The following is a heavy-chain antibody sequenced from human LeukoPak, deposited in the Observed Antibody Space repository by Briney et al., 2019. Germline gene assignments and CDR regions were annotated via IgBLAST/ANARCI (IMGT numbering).Heavy chain of an antibody. CDR3: ARGGGFEVATRDFDY. J-gene: IGHJ4*02. CDR1: GGSISSYY. Sequence: SETLSLTCTVSGGSISSYYWSWIRQPAGKGLEWIGRIYTSGSTNYNPSLKSRVTISVDTSKNQFSLKLSSVTAADTAVYYCARGGGFEVATRDFDYWGQGTLVTVSS. D-gene: IGHD5-12*01. V-gene: IGHV4-4*07. CDR2: IYTSGST.